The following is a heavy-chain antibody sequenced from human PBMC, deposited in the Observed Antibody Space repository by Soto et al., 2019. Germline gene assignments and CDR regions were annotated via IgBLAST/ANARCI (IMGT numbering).Heavy chain of an antibody. D-gene: IGHD3-3*01. CDR2: IIPIFGTA. Sequence: SVKVSCKASGGTFSSYAISWVRQAPGQGLEWMGGIIPIFGTANYAQKFQGRVTITADESTSTAYMELSSLRSEDTAVYYCARENVTIFGVVIKGAFDIWGQGTMVTVSS. J-gene: IGHJ3*02. CDR3: ARENVTIFGVVIKGAFDI. V-gene: IGHV1-69*13. CDR1: GGTFSSYA.